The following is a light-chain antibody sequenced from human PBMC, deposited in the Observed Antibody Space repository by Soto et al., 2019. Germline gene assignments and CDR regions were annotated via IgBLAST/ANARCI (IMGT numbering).Light chain of an antibody. V-gene: IGKV1-27*01. J-gene: IGKJ4*01. Sequence: DIQMTQSPSSLSASVGDRVTITCRASQSISSYLNWYQQKPGKVPKLLIYGAFTLHSGVPSRFSGSGSETSFTLTISSLQPEDFATYYCQKYDGAPLTFGGGTKVDIK. CDR1: QSISSY. CDR3: QKYDGAPLT. CDR2: GAF.